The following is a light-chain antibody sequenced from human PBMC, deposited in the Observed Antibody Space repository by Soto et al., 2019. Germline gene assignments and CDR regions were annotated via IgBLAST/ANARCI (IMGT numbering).Light chain of an antibody. CDR3: QQYNSYSPLT. Sequence: DIQLTQSPYTLSASVGDRVTLTCLASQSISSWLAWYQQKPGKAPKLLIYKASGLESGVPSRFSGSGSGTDFTLTISSLQPDDFATYYCQQYNSYSPLTFGGGTKVDI. CDR2: KAS. J-gene: IGKJ4*01. CDR1: QSISSW. V-gene: IGKV1-5*03.